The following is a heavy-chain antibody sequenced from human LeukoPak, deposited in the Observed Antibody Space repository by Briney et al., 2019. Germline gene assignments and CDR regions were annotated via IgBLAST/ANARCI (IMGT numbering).Heavy chain of an antibody. CDR3: ARWTPFDIVVVAAAMQVDY. V-gene: IGHV4-34*01. Sequence: SETLSLTCAVYGGSFSGYYWSWIPQPPGKGLEWIGEINHSGSTNYNPSLKSRVTISVDTSKNQFSLKLSSVTAADTAVYSCARWTPFDIVVVAAAMQVDYWGQGTLVTVSS. CDR2: INHSGST. CDR1: GGSFSGYY. J-gene: IGHJ4*02. D-gene: IGHD2-2*01.